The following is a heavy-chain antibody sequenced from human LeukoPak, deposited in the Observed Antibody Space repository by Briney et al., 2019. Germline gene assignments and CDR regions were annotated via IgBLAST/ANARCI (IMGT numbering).Heavy chain of an antibody. CDR2: ISSSSSYI. CDR1: GFTFSSYS. D-gene: IGHD1-7*01. J-gene: IGHJ3*02. V-gene: IGHV3-21*01. CDR3: ARAGLYNWNCVHLSAFDI. Sequence: AGSLRLSCAASGFTFSSYSMDWVRQAPGKGREWVSSISSSSSYIYYADSVKGPFTISRDNAKNSLYLQMNSLRAEDTAVYYCARAGLYNWNCVHLSAFDIWGQGTMVTVSS.